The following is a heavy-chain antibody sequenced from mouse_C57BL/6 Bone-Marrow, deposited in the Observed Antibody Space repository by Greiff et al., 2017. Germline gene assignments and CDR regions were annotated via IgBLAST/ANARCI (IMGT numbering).Heavy chain of an antibody. V-gene: IGHV5-6*01. D-gene: IGHD1-1*01. CDR3: ARAYYYGSWFAY. CDR2: ISSGGSYT. Sequence: EVKLMESGGDLVKPGGSLKLSCAASGFTFSSYGMSWVRQTPDKRLDWVATISSGGSYTYYPDSVKGRFTISRDNAKNTLYLQMSSLKSEDTAMYYCARAYYYGSWFAYWGQGTLVTVSA. CDR1: GFTFSSYG. J-gene: IGHJ3*01.